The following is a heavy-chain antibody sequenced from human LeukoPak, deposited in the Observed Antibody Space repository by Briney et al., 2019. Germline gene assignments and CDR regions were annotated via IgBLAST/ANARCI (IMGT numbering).Heavy chain of an antibody. Sequence: GGSLRLSCAASGFTFSSYGMSWVRRAPGKGLELVGLIWYDGSNTYYIDSVRGRFTISRDDAKNTVYLQMNSLTVEDTAVYFCARDRASFTSGTSYYDSWGPGTLVTVSS. CDR2: IWYDGSNT. CDR1: GFTFSSYG. D-gene: IGHD3-10*01. V-gene: IGHV3-33*08. J-gene: IGHJ4*02. CDR3: ARDRASFTSGTSYYDS.